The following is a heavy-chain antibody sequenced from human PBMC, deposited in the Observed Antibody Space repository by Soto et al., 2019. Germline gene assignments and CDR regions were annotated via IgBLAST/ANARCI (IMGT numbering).Heavy chain of an antibody. D-gene: IGHD6-19*01. CDR1: GYTFITSG. V-gene: IGHV1-18*01. CDR2: ISPANGDK. J-gene: IGHJ2*01. Sequence: QVELMQSGPEVKRPGTSVKVSCKASGYTFITSGINWVRQTPVQPLEWVGWISPANGDKKYAQKFKDRVILTSETSTDTVNMELTNLRSDDTAVYFCARGRYFATTHRQWWYFDFWGRGTPVTVSS. CDR3: ARGRYFATTHRQWWYFDF.